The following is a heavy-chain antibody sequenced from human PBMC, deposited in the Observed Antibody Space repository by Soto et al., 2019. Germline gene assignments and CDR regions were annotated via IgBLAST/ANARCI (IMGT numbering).Heavy chain of an antibody. J-gene: IGHJ6*03. D-gene: IGHD3-10*01. CDR3: ARALVWFGTDYYMDV. V-gene: IGHV3-53*04. CDR2: IYSGGST. Sequence: GGSLRLSCAASGFIFSDYAMTWVRQAPGKGLEWVSVIYSGGSTYYADSVKGRFTISRHNSKNTLYLQTNSLRAEDTAVYYCARALVWFGTDYYMDVWGKGTTVTVSS. CDR1: GFIFSDYA.